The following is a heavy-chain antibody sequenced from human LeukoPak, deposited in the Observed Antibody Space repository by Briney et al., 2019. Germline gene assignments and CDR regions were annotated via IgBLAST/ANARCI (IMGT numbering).Heavy chain of an antibody. D-gene: IGHD3-10*01. CDR2: INTNTGNP. Sequence: GASVKVSCKASGYTFTSYAMNWLRQAPGQGLEWMGWINTNTGNPTYAQGFTGRFVFSLDTSVSTAYLQISSLKAEDTAVYYCAREYYGSGSYWGYYYYGMDVWGQGTTVTVSS. CDR1: GYTFTSYA. V-gene: IGHV7-4-1*02. CDR3: AREYYGSGSYWGYYYYGMDV. J-gene: IGHJ6*02.